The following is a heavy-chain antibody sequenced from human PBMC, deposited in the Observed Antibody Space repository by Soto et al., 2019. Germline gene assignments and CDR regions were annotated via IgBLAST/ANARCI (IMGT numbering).Heavy chain of an antibody. J-gene: IGHJ4*02. CDR1: GFTFSSYA. D-gene: IGHD2-2*01. V-gene: IGHV3-23*01. Sequence: GGSLRLSCAASGFTFSSYAMSWVRQAPGKGLEWVSAISGSGGSTYYADSVKGRFTISRDNSKNTLYLQMNSLRAEDTAVYYCAKDSRYCSSTSCYDDYWGQGTLVTVSS. CDR3: AKDSRYCSSTSCYDDY. CDR2: ISGSGGST.